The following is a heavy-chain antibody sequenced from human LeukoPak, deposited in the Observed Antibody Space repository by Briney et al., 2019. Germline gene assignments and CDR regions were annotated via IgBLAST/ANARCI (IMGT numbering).Heavy chain of an antibody. CDR2: INHGGST. CDR1: GGSFSGHY. J-gene: IGHJ4*02. V-gene: IGHV4-34*01. Sequence: SETLSLTCAVSGGSFSGHYWNWIRQPPGKGLEWIGEINHGGSTNYNPSLKSRVTISVDTSQNQFSLRLSSVTAADTAVYYCAREIGYGVPCLGYWGQGTLVTVSS. D-gene: IGHD4-17*01. CDR3: AREIGYGVPCLGY.